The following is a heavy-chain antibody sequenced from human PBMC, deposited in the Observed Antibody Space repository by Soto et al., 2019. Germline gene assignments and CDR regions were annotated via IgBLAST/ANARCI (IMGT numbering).Heavy chain of an antibody. CDR3: ARGRYCSGDSCKSYFYYYGMDV. D-gene: IGHD2-15*01. CDR2: VHYRGNT. Sequence: PSETLSLTCTVSGGSIIGYYWSWLREPPGKGLEPIGYVHYRGNTDYNPSLKSRVTISVDTSKNHFSLKLSSVTAADTAVYYCARGRYCSGDSCKSYFYYYGMDVWGQGTTVTVSS. V-gene: IGHV4-59*01. J-gene: IGHJ6*02. CDR1: GGSIIGYY.